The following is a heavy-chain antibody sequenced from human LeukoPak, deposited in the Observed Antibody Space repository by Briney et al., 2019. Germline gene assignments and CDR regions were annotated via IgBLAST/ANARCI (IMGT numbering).Heavy chain of an antibody. CDR1: GYTFTGYY. CDR2: INPNSGGT. J-gene: IGHJ4*02. CDR3: ARSTSDGSGSYSGY. V-gene: IGHV1-2*02. D-gene: IGHD3-10*01. Sequence: ASVKVSCKASGYTFTGYYMHWVRQAPGQGLEWMGWINPNSGGTNYAQKFQSRVTMTRDTSISTAYMELSRLRSDDTAVYYCARSTSDGSGSYSGYWGQGTLVTVSS.